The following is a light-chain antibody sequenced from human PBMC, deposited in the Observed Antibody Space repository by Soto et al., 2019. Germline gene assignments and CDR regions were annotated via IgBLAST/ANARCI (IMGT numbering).Light chain of an antibody. V-gene: IGLV4-69*01. CDR3: QTWGTGIRV. CDR2: LKSDGSH. J-gene: IGLJ2*01. CDR1: SGHSTYA. Sequence: QPVLTQSPSASASLGASVKLTCSLSSGHSTYAIAWHQQQPEKGPRYLMSLKSDGSHTKGDGIPDRFSGSSSGAERYLTISSIQSEDEADYYCQTWGTGIRVFGGGTKLTVL.